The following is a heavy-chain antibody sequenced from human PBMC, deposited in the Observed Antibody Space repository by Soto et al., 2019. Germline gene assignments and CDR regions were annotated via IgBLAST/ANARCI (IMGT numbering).Heavy chain of an antibody. CDR2: ITGSGGRT. V-gene: IGHV3-23*01. J-gene: IGHJ6*02. Sequence: EVQLLESGGGLVQPGGSLRLFCAASGFTFSSYAMSWVRQAPGKGLEWVSAITGSGGRTYYADSVKGRFTISRDNSKNTLYLQMNSLRAEDTAVYYCAKGLTGAPYYGMDVWGQGTTVTVSS. CDR1: GFTFSSYA. CDR3: AKGLTGAPYYGMDV. D-gene: IGHD7-27*01.